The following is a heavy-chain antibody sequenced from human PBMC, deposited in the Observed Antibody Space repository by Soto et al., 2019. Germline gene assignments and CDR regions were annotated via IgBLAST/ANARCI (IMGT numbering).Heavy chain of an antibody. J-gene: IGHJ3*02. Sequence: GGSLRLSCAASGFTFSDYYRSWIRQAPGKGLEWVSYISSSGSTTYYADSVKGRFTISRDNAKNSLYLEMNSLRAEDTAVYYCARASLWTTVKTKGRAFDIWGQGTMVTVSS. CDR3: ARASLWTTVKTKGRAFDI. V-gene: IGHV3-11*01. CDR2: ISSSGSTT. CDR1: GFTFSDYY. D-gene: IGHD4-17*01.